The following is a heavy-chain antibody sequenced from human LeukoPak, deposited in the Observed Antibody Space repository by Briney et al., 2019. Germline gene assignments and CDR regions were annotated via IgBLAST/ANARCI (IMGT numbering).Heavy chain of an antibody. Sequence: SETLPHTSTVSGGSISTYYWSWIGQPPGKGLEWIGYIYYSGSTDYNPSLKSRVTISVDTSKNQFSLKRNSVTAADTAVYYCARHQPWATIMGPVMDVWGHERTLTVSS. V-gene: IGHV4-59*08. CDR3: ARHQPWATIMGPVMDV. J-gene: IGHJ6*02. CDR2: IYYSGST. D-gene: IGHD5-24*01. CDR1: GGSISTYY.